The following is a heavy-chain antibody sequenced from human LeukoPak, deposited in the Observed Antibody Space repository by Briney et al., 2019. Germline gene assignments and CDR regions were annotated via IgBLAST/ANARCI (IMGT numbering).Heavy chain of an antibody. CDR2: IYPGDSDT. V-gene: IGHV5-51*01. D-gene: IGHD1-1*01. J-gene: IGHJ2*01. Sequence: GESLKISCKGSGYSFTSYWIGWVRQMPGKGLEWMGIIYPGDSDTRYSPSFQGQVTISADKSISTAYLQWSSLKASDTAMYYCARQYTLEQTPGYFDLWGRGTLVTVSS. CDR1: GYSFTSYW. CDR3: ARQYTLEQTPGYFDL.